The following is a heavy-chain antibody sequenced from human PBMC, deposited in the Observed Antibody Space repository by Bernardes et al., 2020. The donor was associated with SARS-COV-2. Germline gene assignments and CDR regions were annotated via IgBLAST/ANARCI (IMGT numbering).Heavy chain of an antibody. CDR1: GGSIDRSPYY. V-gene: IGHV4-39*01. J-gene: IGHJ5*02. D-gene: IGHD2-21*01. Sequence: SETLSLTCTVSGGSIDRSPYYWCWIRLAPGEGLEWMGSIHYTGETFHKPSLKSRLTMSVDTSKNQFFLELTSVTAADTAVYYCARRGCSGGSCYSRDPWGQGTQVTVS. CDR3: ARRGCSGGSCYSRDP. CDR2: IHYTGET.